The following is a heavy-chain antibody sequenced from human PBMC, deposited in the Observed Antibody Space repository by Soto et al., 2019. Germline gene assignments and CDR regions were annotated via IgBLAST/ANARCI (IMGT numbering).Heavy chain of an antibody. CDR2: TSIDGAAK. V-gene: IGHV3-30-3*01. D-gene: IGHD6-13*01. J-gene: IGHJ5*02. CDR1: GFTFTSAV. CDR3: ARDMGNSWPLDL. Sequence: QVQLVESGGGVVQPGRSLRLSCAASGFTFTSAVVHWVRQPPGKGLEWVAVTSIDGAAKYYADSVKGRFTVSRDNSRNTLYLQMNSLRAEDTAVYYCARDMGNSWPLDLWGQGTLVTVSS.